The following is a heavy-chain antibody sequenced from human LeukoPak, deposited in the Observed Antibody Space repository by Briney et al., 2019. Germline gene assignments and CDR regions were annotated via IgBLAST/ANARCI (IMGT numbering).Heavy chain of an antibody. CDR3: ARQRDSSYDVWRYPAAKAHHYYYMDV. Sequence: AFLKVSCKTSGDTFEGYYIHWRPQSPRPGLEWRGGIRPTGATNDAPTFQRRVTMTRDRYISTVYLDLSSLRSGAPDVYYCARQRDSSYDVWRYPAAKAHHYYYMDVWGKGTTVIVSS. CDR2: IRPTGAT. D-gene: IGHD3-3*01. J-gene: IGHJ6*03. V-gene: IGHV1-2*02. CDR1: GDTFEGYY.